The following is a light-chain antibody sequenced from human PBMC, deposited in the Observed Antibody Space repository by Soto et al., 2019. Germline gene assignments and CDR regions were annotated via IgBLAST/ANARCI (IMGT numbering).Light chain of an antibody. CDR3: QSSDNSNSYVV. Sequence: SYELTQPPSVSVCPGQTASINCSGDALPKKYAYWYQQKPGQAPVLVMYKDTVRSSGIPERFSASSSGTTVTLTISGVQAEDEADYYCQSSDNSNSYVVFGGGTKVTVL. CDR1: ALPKKY. CDR2: KDT. V-gene: IGLV3-25*03. J-gene: IGLJ2*01.